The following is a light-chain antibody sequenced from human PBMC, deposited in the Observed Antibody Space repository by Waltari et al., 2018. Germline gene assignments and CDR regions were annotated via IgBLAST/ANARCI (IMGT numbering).Light chain of an antibody. Sequence: QSVLTQPPSAPGTPGQKVTLSCNGSSSNIGISYVYWYKQFPGTAPKLLSFKNNQRPSGVPDRFSDSKSGTSASLAIKGLRSEDEADYYCAAWNDSLSGLVLGGGTKVTVL. V-gene: IGLV1-47*01. CDR1: SSNIGISY. J-gene: IGLJ3*02. CDR2: KNN. CDR3: AAWNDSLSGLV.